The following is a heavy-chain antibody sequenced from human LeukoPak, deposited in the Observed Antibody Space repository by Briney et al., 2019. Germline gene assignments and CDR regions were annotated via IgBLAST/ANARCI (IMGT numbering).Heavy chain of an antibody. CDR2: ISGSGGST. CDR3: AKDLARYYDRDYFDY. Sequence: GGSLRLSCAASGFTFSSYAMSWVRQAPGKGLEWVSAISGSGGSTYYADSVKGRFTISRDNSKNTLYLQMNSLRAEDTAVYYCAKDLARYYDRDYFDYWGQGALVTVSS. J-gene: IGHJ4*02. D-gene: IGHD3-22*01. V-gene: IGHV3-23*01. CDR1: GFTFSSYA.